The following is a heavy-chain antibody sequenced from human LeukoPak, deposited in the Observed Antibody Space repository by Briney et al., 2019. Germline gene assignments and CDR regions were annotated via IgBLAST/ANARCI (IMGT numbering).Heavy chain of an antibody. CDR1: GGSISSSSYY. V-gene: IGHV4-39*02. CDR3: AIRHWNYLDAFDI. D-gene: IGHD1-7*01. Sequence: KPSETLSLTCSVSGGSISSSSYYWGWIRQPPGKGLEWIGNIHYSGSTYYKPSLKSRVTISVDTSKNHFSLRLSSVTAADTAVYYCAIRHWNYLDAFDIWGQGTMVTVSS. CDR2: IHYSGST. J-gene: IGHJ3*02.